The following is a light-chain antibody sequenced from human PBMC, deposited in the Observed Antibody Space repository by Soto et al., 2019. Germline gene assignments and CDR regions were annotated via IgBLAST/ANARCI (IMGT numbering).Light chain of an antibody. CDR3: QQYSDSPPT. J-gene: IGKJ1*01. CDR1: QRVSARY. Sequence: IVLTQSPGTLSLFPGDRATIYCRASQRVSARYLAWYHQKPGQAPRLLIFGASDRATGIPDRFSGSGSGTDFTLTIDRLEPEDFAIYYCQQYSDSPPTLGQGTKVDIK. CDR2: GAS. V-gene: IGKV3-20*01.